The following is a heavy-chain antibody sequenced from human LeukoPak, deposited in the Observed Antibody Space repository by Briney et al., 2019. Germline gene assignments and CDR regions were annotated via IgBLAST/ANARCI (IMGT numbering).Heavy chain of an antibody. D-gene: IGHD2-21*02. V-gene: IGHV4-30-4*01. CDR1: SGSFSGYY. CDR2: IYYSGST. CDR3: ARLAYCGGDCYFMLDY. J-gene: IGHJ4*02. Sequence: NTSETLSLTCAVYSGSFSGYYWSWFRQPPGKGLEWIGYIYYSGSTYYNPSLKSRVTISVDTSKNQFSLKLSSVTAADTAVYYCARLAYCGGDCYFMLDYWGQGTLVTVSS.